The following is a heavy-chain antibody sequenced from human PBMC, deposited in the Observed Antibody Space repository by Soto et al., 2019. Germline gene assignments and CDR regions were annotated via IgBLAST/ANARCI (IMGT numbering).Heavy chain of an antibody. V-gene: IGHV4-39*01. CDR1: GGSISSSSYY. Sequence: SETLSLTCTVPGGSISSSSYYWGWIRQPPGKGLEWIGSIYYSGSTYYNPSLKSRVTISVDTSKNQFSLKLSSVTAADTAVYYCARPGSSSSRENAFDIWGQGTMVTVSS. D-gene: IGHD6-13*01. CDR3: ARPGSSSSRENAFDI. CDR2: IYYSGST. J-gene: IGHJ3*02.